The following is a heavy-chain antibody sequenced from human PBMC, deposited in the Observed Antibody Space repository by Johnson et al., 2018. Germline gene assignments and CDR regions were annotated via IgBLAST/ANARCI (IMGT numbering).Heavy chain of an antibody. CDR2: LYYSGST. CDR1: GGSISSSSYY. Sequence: QVQLQESGPGLVKXSETLSLXCTVSGGSISSSSYYWGWIRQPPGKGLEWIGSLYYSGSTYYNPSLKSRVTISVDTSKNQFSLKLSSVTAADTAVYYLARLLIGYCSSTSCYRYYYYGMDVWGQGTTVTVSS. CDR3: ARLLIGYCSSTSCYRYYYYGMDV. V-gene: IGHV4-39*01. D-gene: IGHD2-2*01. J-gene: IGHJ6*02.